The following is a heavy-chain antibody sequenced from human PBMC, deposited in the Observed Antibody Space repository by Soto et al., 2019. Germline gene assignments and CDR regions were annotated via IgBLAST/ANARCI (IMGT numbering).Heavy chain of an antibody. CDR1: GGTFGNSA. Sequence: QVQLVQSGAEVKKPGSSVTVSCKASGGTFGNSAISWVRQAPGQGLEWMGGIIPIFPPPDYAQKFQGRVTXTXDKXTRTAYMELTSLRSEDTAVYYCARDKDRLQFGANYYYAMDVWGQGTTVTVSS. V-gene: IGHV1-69*14. D-gene: IGHD5-12*01. CDR2: IIPIFPPP. J-gene: IGHJ6*02. CDR3: ARDKDRLQFGANYYYAMDV.